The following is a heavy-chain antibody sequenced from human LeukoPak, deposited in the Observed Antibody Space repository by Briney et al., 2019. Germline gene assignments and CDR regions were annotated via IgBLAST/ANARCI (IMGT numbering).Heavy chain of an antibody. V-gene: IGHV4-4*02. CDR3: ARRARLTASSGYNYYAMDV. J-gene: IGHJ6*02. Sequence: SGTLSLTCAVSGGSISSSNWWSWVRQPPGKGLEWIGEIYHSGSTNYNPSLKSRVTISVDTSKKQFSLKLNSVTAADTAVYYCARRARLTASSGYNYYAMDVWGQGTTVTVSS. D-gene: IGHD2-21*02. CDR2: IYHSGST. CDR1: GGSISSSNW.